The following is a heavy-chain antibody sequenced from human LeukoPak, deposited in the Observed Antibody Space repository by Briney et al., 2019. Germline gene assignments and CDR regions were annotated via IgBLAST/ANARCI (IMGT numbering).Heavy chain of an antibody. J-gene: IGHJ6*02. CDR2: INPNSGGT. V-gene: IGHV1-2*02. D-gene: IGHD6-13*01. Sequence: ASVKVSCKASGYTFTDYYMHWVRQAPGQGLEWMGWINPNSGGTNYAQKFQGRVTMTTDTSISTAYMEVSRLRSDDTAVYYCARVRIGQQLNKYYYYAMDVWGQGTTVTVSS. CDR1: GYTFTDYY. CDR3: ARVRIGQQLNKYYYYAMDV.